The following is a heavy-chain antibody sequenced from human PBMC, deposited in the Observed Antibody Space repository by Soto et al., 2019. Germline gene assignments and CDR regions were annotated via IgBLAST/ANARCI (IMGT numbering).Heavy chain of an antibody. D-gene: IGHD4-17*01. CDR2: IIPIFGTA. Sequence: QVQLVQSGAEVKKPGSSVKVSCKASGGTFSSYAISWVRQAPGQGLEWMGGIIPIFGTANYAQKFQGRVTIAADESTSTAYMELSSLRSEDTAVYYCVLRGVAEDYSYYYGMDLWGQGTTVTVSS. J-gene: IGHJ6*02. CDR1: GGTFSSYA. V-gene: IGHV1-69*12. CDR3: VLRGVAEDYSYYYGMDL.